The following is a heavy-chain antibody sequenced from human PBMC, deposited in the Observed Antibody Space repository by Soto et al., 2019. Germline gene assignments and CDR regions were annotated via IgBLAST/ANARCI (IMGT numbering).Heavy chain of an antibody. CDR1: GYTFTSYG. V-gene: IGHV1-18*01. J-gene: IGHJ6*02. CDR3: ARDRPTKYYDIAMDV. CDR2: ISAYNGNT. Sequence: ASVKVSCKASGYTFTSYGISWVRQAPGQGLEWMGWISAYNGNTNYAQKLQGRVTMTTDTSTSTANMELRSLRSDDTAVYYCARDRPTKYYDIAMDVWGQGTTVTVSS. D-gene: IGHD3-9*01.